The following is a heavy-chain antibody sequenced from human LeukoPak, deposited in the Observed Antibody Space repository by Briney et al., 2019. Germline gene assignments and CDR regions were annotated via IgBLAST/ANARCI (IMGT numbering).Heavy chain of an antibody. CDR1: TGSFSGYY. CDR2: INHSGST. D-gene: IGHD2-2*01. V-gene: IGHV4-34*01. Sequence: SETLSLTCAVSTGSFSGYYWTWVRQSPGKGLEWIGEINHSGSTNYNPSLKSRVTISVDTSKNQFSLKLSSVTAADTAVYYCARGPYCSSTSCYDDYYYMDVWGKGTTVTVSS. CDR3: ARGPYCSSTSCYDDYYYMDV. J-gene: IGHJ6*03.